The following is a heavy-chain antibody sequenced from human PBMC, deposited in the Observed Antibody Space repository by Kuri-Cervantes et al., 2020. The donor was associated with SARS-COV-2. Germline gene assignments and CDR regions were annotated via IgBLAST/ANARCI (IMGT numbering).Heavy chain of an antibody. CDR1: GGSFSGYY. V-gene: IGHV4-34*01. J-gene: IGHJ6*03. Sequence: SQTLSLTCAVYGGSFSGYYWSWIRQPPGKGLEWIGEINHGGGTNYNPSLMSRVTISVDPSKNLFSLNLTSVTAADTAMYYCARLRRHNDGWFATGYYMDVWGKGTTVTVSS. CDR2: INHGGGT. D-gene: IGHD6-19*01. CDR3: ARLRRHNDGWFATGYYMDV.